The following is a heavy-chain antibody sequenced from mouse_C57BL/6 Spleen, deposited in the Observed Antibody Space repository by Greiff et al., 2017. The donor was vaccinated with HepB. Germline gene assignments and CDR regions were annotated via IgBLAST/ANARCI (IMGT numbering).Heavy chain of an antibody. D-gene: IGHD4-1*01. CDR1: GYSITSGYY. CDR2: ISYDGSN. CDR3: ARETGLYAMDY. J-gene: IGHJ4*01. Sequence: ESGPGLVKPSQSLSLTCSVTGYSITSGYYWNWIRQFPGNKLEWMGYISYDGSNNYNPSLKNRISITRDTSKNQFFLKLNSVTTEDTATYYCARETGLYAMDYWGQGTSVTVSS. V-gene: IGHV3-6*01.